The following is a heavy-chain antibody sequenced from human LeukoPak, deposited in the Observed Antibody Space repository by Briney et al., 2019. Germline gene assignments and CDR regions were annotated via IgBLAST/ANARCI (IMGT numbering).Heavy chain of an antibody. Sequence: GGSLRLSCAASGFTFSSYSMNWVRQAPGKGLEWVSSISSSSSYIYYADSVKGRFTISRDNAKNSLYLQMNSLRAEDTAVYYCARAGYVGSGNYYYYMDVWGKGTTATVSS. V-gene: IGHV3-21*01. CDR1: GFTFSSYS. D-gene: IGHD3-10*01. J-gene: IGHJ6*03. CDR2: ISSSSSYI. CDR3: ARAGYVGSGNYYYYMDV.